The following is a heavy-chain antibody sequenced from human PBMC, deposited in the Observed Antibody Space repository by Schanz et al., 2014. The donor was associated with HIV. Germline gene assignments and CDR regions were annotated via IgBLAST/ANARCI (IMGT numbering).Heavy chain of an antibody. CDR3: SRVGGWGAFDF. CDR1: GFTFSSYS. Sequence: EVRLVESGGGLVQPGGSLRLSCAASGFTFSSYSMNWVRQAPGKGLEWVSYISSSSSTIYYADSVKGRFTISRDNAKNTLYLQMSSLRAEDTAVYYCSRVGGWGAFDFWGQGTMLTVSS. D-gene: IGHD3-10*01. CDR2: ISSSSSTI. V-gene: IGHV3-48*01. J-gene: IGHJ3*01.